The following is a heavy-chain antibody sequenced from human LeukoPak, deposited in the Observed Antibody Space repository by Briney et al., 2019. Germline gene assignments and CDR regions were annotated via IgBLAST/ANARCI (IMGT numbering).Heavy chain of an antibody. CDR3: AKRGVVIRVILVGFHKEAYYFDS. CDR2: ISDSGGRT. Sequence: PGGSLRLSCAVSGITLSNYGLSWVRQAPGKGLEWAAGISDSGGRTNYADSVKGRFTISRANPKNTIYLQMTSLRAEDTAVYFCAKRGVVIRVILVGFHKEAYYFDSWGQGALVTVSS. CDR1: GITLSNYG. D-gene: IGHD3-22*01. V-gene: IGHV3-23*01. J-gene: IGHJ4*02.